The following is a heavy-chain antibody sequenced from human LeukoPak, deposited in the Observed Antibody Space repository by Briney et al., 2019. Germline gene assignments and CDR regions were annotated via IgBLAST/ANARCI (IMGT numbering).Heavy chain of an antibody. CDR3: ARGSDGYKYYFDY. CDR1: GFTFSSYG. Sequence: GGSLRLSCAASGFTFSSYGMHWVRQAPGKGLEWVAVIWYDGSNKYYADSVKGRFTISRDNSKNTLYLQMNSLRAEDTAVYYCARGSDGYKYYFDYWGPGTLVTVSS. J-gene: IGHJ4*02. V-gene: IGHV3-33*01. D-gene: IGHD5-24*01. CDR2: IWYDGSNK.